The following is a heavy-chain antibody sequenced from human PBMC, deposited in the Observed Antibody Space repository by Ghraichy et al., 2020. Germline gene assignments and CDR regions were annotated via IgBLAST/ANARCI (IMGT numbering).Heavy chain of an antibody. CDR3: ARRGPLYALDF. D-gene: IGHD2-8*01. CDR2: IHRDGST. J-gene: IGHJ4*02. Sequence: SETLSLTCTVSGGSISTSPYYWTWVRRPPGKGLEWIGSIHRDGSTYYSPSLKSRVTISVDTSRNQFSLELSSVTAADTAIYYCARRGPLYALDFWGQGSLVTVSS. CDR1: GGSISTSPYY. V-gene: IGHV4-39*07.